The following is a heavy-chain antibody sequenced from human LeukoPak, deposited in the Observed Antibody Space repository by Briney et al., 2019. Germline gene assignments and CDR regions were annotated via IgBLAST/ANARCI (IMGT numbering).Heavy chain of an antibody. J-gene: IGHJ4*02. V-gene: IGHV3-30*18. CDR1: GFTFSSYG. CDR2: ISYDGSNK. Sequence: PGRSLRLSCAASGFTFSSYGMHWVRQAPGKGLEWGAVISYDGSNKYYADSVKGRFTISRDNSKNTLYLQMNSLRAEDTAVYYCAKSPRGSGGSFFDYWGQGTLVTVSS. CDR3: AKSPRGSGGSFFDY. D-gene: IGHD3-10*01.